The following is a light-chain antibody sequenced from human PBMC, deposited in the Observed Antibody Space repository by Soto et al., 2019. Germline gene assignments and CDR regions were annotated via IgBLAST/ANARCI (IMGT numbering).Light chain of an antibody. V-gene: IGKV1-5*03. CDR1: QSISSG. J-gene: IGKJ1*01. Sequence: DIQMTQSPSTLSASVGDRVTITCRAIQSISSGLAWYQQKPGKAPKLLIYKASSLESGVPSSFNGSGCGTEVTLTILSLKPDEFAPYYREPYNRDWTFGKGSKVEIK. CDR2: KAS. CDR3: EPYNRDWT.